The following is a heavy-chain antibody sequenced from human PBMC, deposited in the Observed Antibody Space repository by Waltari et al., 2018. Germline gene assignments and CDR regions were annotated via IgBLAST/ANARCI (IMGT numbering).Heavy chain of an antibody. CDR3: ARSSSSGYYWFDP. Sequence: QVQLQESGPGLVKPSETLSLTCTVSGGSISSYYWSWIRQPPGKGLEWIGYIYYSGSTNYNPSLKSRVTISVDTSKNQFSLKLSSVTAADTAVYYCARSSSSGYYWFDPWGQGTLVTVSS. CDR1: GGSISSYY. D-gene: IGHD3-22*01. J-gene: IGHJ5*02. V-gene: IGHV4-59*01. CDR2: IYYSGST.